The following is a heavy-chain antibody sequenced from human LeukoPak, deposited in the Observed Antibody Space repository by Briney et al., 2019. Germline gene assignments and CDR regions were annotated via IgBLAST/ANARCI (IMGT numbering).Heavy chain of an antibody. CDR2: IIPIFGTA. CDR3: AREAITIFGVVRTQTTYGPHRFDP. D-gene: IGHD3-3*01. V-gene: IGHV1-69*06. Sequence: SVKVSCKASGGTFSSYAISWVRQAPGQGLEWMGGIIPIFGTANYAQKFQGRVTITADKSTSTAYMELSSLRSEDTAVYYCAREAITIFGVVRTQTTYGPHRFDPWGQGALVTVSS. J-gene: IGHJ5*02. CDR1: GGTFSSYA.